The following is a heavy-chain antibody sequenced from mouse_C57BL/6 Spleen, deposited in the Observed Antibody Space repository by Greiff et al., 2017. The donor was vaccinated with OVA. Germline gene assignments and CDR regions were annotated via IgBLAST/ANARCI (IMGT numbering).Heavy chain of an antibody. CDR3: ARQLLTGYFDV. J-gene: IGHJ1*03. D-gene: IGHD2-12*01. Sequence: VQLKESGGGLVKPGGSLKLSCAASGFTFSDYGMHWVRQAPEKGLEWVAYISSGSSTIYYADTVKGRFTISRDNAKNTLFLQMTSLRSEDTAMYYCARQLLTGYFDVWGTGTTVTVSS. V-gene: IGHV5-17*01. CDR2: ISSGSSTI. CDR1: GFTFSDYG.